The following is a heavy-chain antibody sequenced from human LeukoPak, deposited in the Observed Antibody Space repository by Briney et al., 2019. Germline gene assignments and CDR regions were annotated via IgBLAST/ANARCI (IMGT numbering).Heavy chain of an antibody. CDR3: AREGIVTGTERGYYLYGMDV. D-gene: IGHD1-20*01. Sequence: SETLSLTCTVSGGSISSYYWSWIRQPPGKGLEWIGYIYYSGSTNYNPSLKSRVTISVDTSKNQFSLKLSSVTAADTAVYYCAREGIVTGTERGYYLYGMDVWGQGTTVTVSS. CDR2: IYYSGST. CDR1: GGSISSYY. J-gene: IGHJ6*02. V-gene: IGHV4-59*01.